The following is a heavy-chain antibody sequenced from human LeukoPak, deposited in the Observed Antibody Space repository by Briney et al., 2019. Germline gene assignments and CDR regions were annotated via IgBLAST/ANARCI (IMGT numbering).Heavy chain of an antibody. V-gene: IGHV4-34*01. Sequence: SETLSLTCGVYGGSFSGHYWSWIRQPPGKGLEWIGENNDSGSTNYNPSLKSRVTISVDTSKNHFSLKLSSVTAADTAVYYCARRGSSSWDPNWFDPWGQGTLVTVSS. CDR3: ARRGSSSWDPNWFDP. J-gene: IGHJ5*02. CDR2: NNDSGST. D-gene: IGHD6-13*01. CDR1: GGSFSGHY.